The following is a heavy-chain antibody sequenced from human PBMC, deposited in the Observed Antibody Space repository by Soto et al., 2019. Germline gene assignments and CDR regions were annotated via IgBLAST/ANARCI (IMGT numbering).Heavy chain of an antibody. Sequence: QVQLVQSGAEVKRPGASVKISCKASGYRFIYYPIHWVRQAPGQGLEWMGWINIGNGNTQYSQNFQGRVTITSDTSATTVDMELSSLKSEDTAVYYCAREPLCGGKCYDNYFDPWGQGTLVFVSS. V-gene: IGHV1-3*04. CDR3: AREPLCGGKCYDNYFDP. D-gene: IGHD2-21*01. CDR2: INIGNGNT. J-gene: IGHJ5*02. CDR1: GYRFIYYP.